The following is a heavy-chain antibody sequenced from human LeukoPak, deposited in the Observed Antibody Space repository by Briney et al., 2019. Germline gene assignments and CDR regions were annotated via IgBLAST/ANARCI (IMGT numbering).Heavy chain of an antibody. D-gene: IGHD2-15*01. J-gene: IGHJ6*03. CDR3: ARDSVYYYYYYMDV. CDR2: INHSGST. Sequence: PSETLSLTCAVYGGSFSGYYWSWIRQPPGKGLEWIGEINHSGSTNYNPSLKSRVTISVDTSKNQFSLKLSSVTAADTAVYYCARDSVYYYYYYMDVWGKGTTVTVSS. V-gene: IGHV4-34*01. CDR1: GGSFSGYY.